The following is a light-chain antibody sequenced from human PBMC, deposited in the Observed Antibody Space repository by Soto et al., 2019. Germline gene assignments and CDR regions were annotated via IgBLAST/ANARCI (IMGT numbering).Light chain of an antibody. CDR1: SSDVGSYDL. V-gene: IGLV2-23*01. J-gene: IGLJ1*01. Sequence: QSALTQPAFVSGSPGQSITISCTGTSSDVGSYDLVSWYQQDPGKAPKLMIYDGSKRPSGISNRFSGSKSGNTASLTISGLQAEDEADYYCCSYASSSTDVFGTGTKLTVL. CDR3: CSYASSSTDV. CDR2: DGS.